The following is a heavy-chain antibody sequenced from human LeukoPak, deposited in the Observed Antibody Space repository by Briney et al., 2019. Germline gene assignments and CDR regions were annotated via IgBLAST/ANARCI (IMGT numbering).Heavy chain of an antibody. V-gene: IGHV1-2*02. Sequence: GASVKVSCKASGYTFTGYYMHWVRQAPGQGLEWMGWINPNSGGTNYAQKFQCRVTMTRDTSISTAYMELSRLRSDDTAVYYCARGYCSSTSCPPYYYYYMDVWGKGTTVTVSS. CDR3: ARGYCSSTSCPPYYYYYMDV. D-gene: IGHD2-2*01. J-gene: IGHJ6*03. CDR1: GYTFTGYY. CDR2: INPNSGGT.